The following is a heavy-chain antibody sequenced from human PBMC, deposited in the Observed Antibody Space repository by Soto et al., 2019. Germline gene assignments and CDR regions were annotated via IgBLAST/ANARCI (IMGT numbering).Heavy chain of an antibody. CDR2: IYYSGST. Sequence: SETLSLTCTVSGGSISSYYWSWLRQPPGKGLEWIGYIYYSGSTNYNPSLKSRVTISVDTSKNQFSLKLSSVTAADTAVYYCARDHVDGLRHFDWPRFFDYRGQGTLVTVS. J-gene: IGHJ4*02. CDR1: GGSISSYY. CDR3: ARDHVDGLRHFDWPRFFDY. V-gene: IGHV4-59*01. D-gene: IGHD3-9*01.